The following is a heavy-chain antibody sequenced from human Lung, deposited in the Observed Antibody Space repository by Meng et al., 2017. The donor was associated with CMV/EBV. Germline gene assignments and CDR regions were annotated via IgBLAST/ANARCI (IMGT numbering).Heavy chain of an antibody. J-gene: IGHJ4*02. Sequence: QRQLKESRPGLVEPSQTLSLTCTVSGGSMSSGNYYWSWIRQPPGKGLEWIGYIHHSGSAYYNPSLKSRVSISVDTSKNQFSLNLNSMTAADTAVYYCASFDHIPRRNYFDYWGQGTLVTVSS. CDR1: GGSMSSGNYY. CDR2: IHHSGSA. V-gene: IGHV4-30-4*01. D-gene: IGHD2-21*01. CDR3: ASFDHIPRRNYFDY.